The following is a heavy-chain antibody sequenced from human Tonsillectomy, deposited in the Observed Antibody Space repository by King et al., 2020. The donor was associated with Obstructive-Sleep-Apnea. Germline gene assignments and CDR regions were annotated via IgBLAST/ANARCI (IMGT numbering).Heavy chain of an antibody. CDR1: GFTFSGYA. Sequence: VQLVESGGGVVQPGRSLRLSCAASGFTFSGYALHWVRPAPGKGLGWVAVISFDGSKTYYTDSVKGRFTISRDNSKNTLYLQMNSLTTKDTSVYYGASGEDYYYGMDVWGQGTTVTVSS. CDR2: ISFDGSKT. CDR3: ASGEDYYYGMDV. J-gene: IGHJ6*02. V-gene: IGHV3-30*04.